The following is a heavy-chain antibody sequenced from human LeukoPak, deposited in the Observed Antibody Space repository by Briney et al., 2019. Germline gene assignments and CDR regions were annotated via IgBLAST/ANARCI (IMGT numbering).Heavy chain of an antibody. V-gene: IGHV3-21*01. Sequence: GGSLRLSCAASGFTFSSYSMNWVRQAPGKGLEWVSSISSSSSYIYSADSVKGRFTISRDNAKNSLYLQMNSLRAEDTAVYYCAREITPNYFDYWGQGTLVTVSS. CDR1: GFTFSSYS. CDR3: AREITPNYFDY. D-gene: IGHD5-24*01. CDR2: ISSSSSYI. J-gene: IGHJ4*02.